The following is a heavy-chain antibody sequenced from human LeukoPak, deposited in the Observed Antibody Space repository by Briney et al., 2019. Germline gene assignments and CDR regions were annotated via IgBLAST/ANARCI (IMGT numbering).Heavy chain of an antibody. D-gene: IGHD3-16*01. J-gene: IGHJ6*02. Sequence: PGGSLRLFCAASGFTFSSYGMHWVRQAPGKGLEWVAVISYDGSNEYYADSVKGRFTISRDNSKNTLYLQMNSLRAEDTAVYFCARGGGLDVWGQGATVTVSS. CDR3: ARGGGLDV. CDR2: ISYDGSNE. V-gene: IGHV3-30*03. CDR1: GFTFSSYG.